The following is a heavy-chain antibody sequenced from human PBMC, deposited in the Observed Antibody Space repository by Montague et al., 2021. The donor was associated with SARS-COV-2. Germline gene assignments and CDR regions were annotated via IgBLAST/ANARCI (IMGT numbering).Heavy chain of an antibody. Sequence: ETLSLTCTVSGYSITHAYYWGWVRQAPGKGLEWVSVIDGNGGGIFYADSVKGRFTISRDNSKNTLYLHLNSLRGDDTAVYYCAKEVATAGPWYYGLDVWGQGTTVTVSS. CDR2: IDGNGGGI. V-gene: IGHV3-23*01. CDR3: AKEVATAGPWYYGLDV. D-gene: IGHD6-13*01. CDR1: GYSITHAYY. J-gene: IGHJ6*02.